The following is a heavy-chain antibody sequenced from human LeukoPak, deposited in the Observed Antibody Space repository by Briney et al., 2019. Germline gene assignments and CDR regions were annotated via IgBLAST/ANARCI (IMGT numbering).Heavy chain of an antibody. CDR3: ARHFAYSSSSYFDY. CDR1: GGSISSFY. D-gene: IGHD6-6*01. CDR2: VYYTGST. Sequence: PSETLSLTCSVSGGSISSFYWSWIRQPPGKGLKWIGYVYYTGSTNYNPSLKSRVTMFEDKSKNQFSLRLYSVTVADTAVYYCARHFAYSSSSYFDYWGQGSLVTVSS. J-gene: IGHJ4*02. V-gene: IGHV4-59*08.